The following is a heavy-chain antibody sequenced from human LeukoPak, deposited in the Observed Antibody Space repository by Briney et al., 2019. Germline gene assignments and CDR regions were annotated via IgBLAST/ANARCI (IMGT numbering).Heavy chain of an antibody. J-gene: IGHJ5*02. Sequence: ASVKVSCKASGSTFTGYYMHWVRQAPGQGLEWMGWINPNSGGTNYAQKFQGRVTMTRDTSISTAYMELSGLRSDDTAVYYCARDFRAAMVSDWFDPWGQGTLVTVSS. V-gene: IGHV1-2*02. CDR3: ARDFRAAMVSDWFDP. CDR2: INPNSGGT. CDR1: GSTFTGYY. D-gene: IGHD5-18*01.